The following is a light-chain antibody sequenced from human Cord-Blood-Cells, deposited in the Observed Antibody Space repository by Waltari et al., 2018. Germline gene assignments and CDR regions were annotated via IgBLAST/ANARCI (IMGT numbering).Light chain of an antibody. CDR2: VGS. CDR1: RSRLHSNGYNY. CDR3: MQALQTPWT. Sequence: DIVMTQSPLSLPVTPGEPASIPCRSSRSRLHSNGYNYLDWYLQKPGPSPQLLIYVGSNRASGIPGRFSGSGSGTDFTLKISRVEAEDVGVYYCMQALQTPWTFGQGTKVEIK. V-gene: IGKV2-28*01. J-gene: IGKJ1*01.